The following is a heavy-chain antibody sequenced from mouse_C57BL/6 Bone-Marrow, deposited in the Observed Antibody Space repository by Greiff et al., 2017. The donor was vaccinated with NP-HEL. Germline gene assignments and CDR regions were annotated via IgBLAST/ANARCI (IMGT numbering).Heavy chain of an antibody. J-gene: IGHJ2*01. CDR1: GYTFTSYW. V-gene: IGHV1-52*01. CDR3: ARLDYDSDY. CDR2: IDPSDSET. D-gene: IGHD1-1*02. Sequence: VQLQQPGAELVRPGSSVKLSCKASGYTFTSYWMHWVKQRPIQGLEWIGNIDPSDSETHYNQKFKDKATLTVDQSSSTAYMQLSSLTSEDSAVYYCARLDYDSDYWGQGTTLTVSS.